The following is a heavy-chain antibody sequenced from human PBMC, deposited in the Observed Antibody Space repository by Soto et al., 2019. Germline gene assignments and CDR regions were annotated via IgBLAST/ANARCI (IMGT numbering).Heavy chain of an antibody. CDR1: GYTFTSYG. Sequence: GASVKVSCKASGYTFTSYGISWVRQAPGQGLEWMGWISAYNGNTNYAQKLQGRVTMTRDTSTSTVYMELSSLRSEDTAVYYCARDGPLHSGYDFFFDYWGQGTLVTVSS. CDR2: ISAYNGNT. D-gene: IGHD5-12*01. CDR3: ARDGPLHSGYDFFFDY. V-gene: IGHV1-18*01. J-gene: IGHJ4*02.